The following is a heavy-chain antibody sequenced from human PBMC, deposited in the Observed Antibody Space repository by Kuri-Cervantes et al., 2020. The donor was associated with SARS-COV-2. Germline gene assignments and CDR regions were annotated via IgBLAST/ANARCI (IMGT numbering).Heavy chain of an antibody. Sequence: SETLSLTCAVYGGSFSGYYWSWIRQPPGKGLEWIGEINHSGSTNYNPSLKSRVTISVDTSKNQFSLKLSSVTAADTAVYYCARRGSSAAGSVRWAFDIWGQGTMVTVSS. J-gene: IGHJ3*02. V-gene: IGHV4-34*01. D-gene: IGHD6-13*01. CDR3: ARRGSSAAGSVRWAFDI. CDR2: INHSGST. CDR1: GGSFSGYY.